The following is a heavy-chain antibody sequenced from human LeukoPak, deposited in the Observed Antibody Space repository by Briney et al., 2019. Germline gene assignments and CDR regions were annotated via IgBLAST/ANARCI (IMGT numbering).Heavy chain of an antibody. J-gene: IGHJ3*02. CDR3: ARLIPLSGSYVDALDI. CDR1: GGSVSSYY. V-gene: IGHV4-59*02. CDR2: IYSSGST. D-gene: IGHD1-26*01. Sequence: IPSETLSLTCTVSGGSVSSYYWSWIRQFPGKGLEWIGYIYSSGSTNYSPSLKSRVSISVDTSKNQFTLRLSSVTAADTAVYYCARLIPLSGSYVDALDIWGRGTMVTVSS.